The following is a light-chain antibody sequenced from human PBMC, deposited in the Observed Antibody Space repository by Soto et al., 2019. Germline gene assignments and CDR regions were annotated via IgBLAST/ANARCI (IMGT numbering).Light chain of an antibody. V-gene: IGKV1-9*01. CDR3: QQLNNYPLT. CDR2: GAS. J-gene: IGKJ1*01. CDR1: QGISSY. Sequence: IQLTQSPSSLSASVGDRVTITCRASQGISSYLAWYQQKPGKAPELLIYGASTLQSGVPSRFRGSGSGTDFTLTISCLQPEDFATYYCQQLNNYPLTFGQGTKVEIK.